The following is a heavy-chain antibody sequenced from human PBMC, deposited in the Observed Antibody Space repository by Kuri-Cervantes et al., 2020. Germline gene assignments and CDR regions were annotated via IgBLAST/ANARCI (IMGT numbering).Heavy chain of an antibody. D-gene: IGHD5-12*01. CDR1: GFTFSSYG. V-gene: IGHV3-33*01. J-gene: IGHJ6*02. CDR2: IWYDGSNK. Sequence: GESLKISCAASGFTFSSYGMHWVRQAPGKGLEWEAVIWYDGSNKYYADSVKGRFTISRDNSKNTLYLQMNSLRAEDTAVYYCASPSVVTITLPYYYYGMDVWGQGTTVTVSS. CDR3: ASPSVVTITLPYYYYGMDV.